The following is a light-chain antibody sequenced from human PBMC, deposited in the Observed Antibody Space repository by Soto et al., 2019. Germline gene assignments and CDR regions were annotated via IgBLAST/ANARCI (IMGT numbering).Light chain of an antibody. J-gene: IGKJ3*01. CDR2: AAS. CDR1: QAITRS. CDR3: QQANSFPFT. V-gene: IGKV1-12*01. Sequence: DIQMTQSPSSVSASVGDRVTITCRASQAITRSLAWYQQKPGEAPKLLIYAASILQSGVPSRFSSSGSGTDFTLTITRLPPEDVATYYCQQANSFPFTFGPGTKV.